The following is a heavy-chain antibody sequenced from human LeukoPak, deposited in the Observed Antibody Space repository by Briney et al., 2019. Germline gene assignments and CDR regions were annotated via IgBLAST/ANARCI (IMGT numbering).Heavy chain of an antibody. D-gene: IGHD2-2*01. CDR2: IRAYNGNT. V-gene: IGHV1-18*01. CDR3: ARGVVGTSLLRFYYMDV. J-gene: IGHJ6*03. Sequence: ASVKVSCKASGYTFTSNGTSWVRQAPGQGLEWMGWIRAYNGNTNYAQKLKGRVTMTTDTSTSTAYMELRSLRSDDTAVYYCARGVVGTSLLRFYYMDVWGKGTTVTVSS. CDR1: GYTFTSNG.